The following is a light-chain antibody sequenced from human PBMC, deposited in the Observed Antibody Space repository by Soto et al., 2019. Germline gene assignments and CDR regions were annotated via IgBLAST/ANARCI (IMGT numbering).Light chain of an antibody. CDR1: NLGDKY. V-gene: IGLV3-1*01. CDR3: QAWDSRTVV. J-gene: IGLJ2*01. CDR2: QDS. Sequence: SSELTQPPSVSVSPGQTASITCSGDNLGDKYACWYQQKPGQSPVLVIYQDSKRPSGIPGRFSGSNSGNAATLTISGTQAIDEADYYCQAWDSRTVVFGGGTKLTVL.